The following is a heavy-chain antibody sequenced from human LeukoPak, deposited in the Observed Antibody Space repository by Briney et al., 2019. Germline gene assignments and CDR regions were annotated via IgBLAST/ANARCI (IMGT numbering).Heavy chain of an antibody. V-gene: IGHV1-69*05. CDR1: GYTFTGYY. Sequence: GASVKVSCKSSGYTFTGYYMHWVRQAPGQGLEWMGGIIPIFGTANYAQKFQGRVTITMDESTSTAYMELSSLRSEDTAVYYCARVRLGYYYMDVWGKGTTVTVSS. D-gene: IGHD6-19*01. J-gene: IGHJ6*03. CDR3: ARVRLGYYYMDV. CDR2: IIPIFGTA.